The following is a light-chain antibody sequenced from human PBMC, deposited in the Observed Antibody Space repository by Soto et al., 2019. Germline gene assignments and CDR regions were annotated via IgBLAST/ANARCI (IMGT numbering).Light chain of an antibody. V-gene: IGKV3-15*01. CDR1: QSVSSN. J-gene: IGKJ5*01. CDR2: GAS. Sequence: ERVMTQSPAPLSVSPGERAPLSCRASQSVSSNLAWYQQKPGQAPRLFIYGASTRATAIPPRFSGSGSGTEFTLTISSLQSEDFATYYCLQHNAFPLTFGQGTRLEI. CDR3: LQHNAFPLT.